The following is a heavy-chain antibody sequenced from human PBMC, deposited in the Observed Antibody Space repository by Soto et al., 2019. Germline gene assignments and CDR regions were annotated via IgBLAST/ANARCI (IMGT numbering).Heavy chain of an antibody. CDR1: GYTFTSYY. Sequence: GASVKVSCKASGYTFTSYYMHWVRQAPGQGLEWMGIINPSGGSTSYAQKFQGRVTMTRDTSTSTVYMELSSLRSEDTAVYYCARERPTYCSSTSCYTRGDAFDIWGQGAMVTVSS. CDR3: ARERPTYCSSTSCYTRGDAFDI. D-gene: IGHD2-2*02. J-gene: IGHJ3*02. V-gene: IGHV1-46*01. CDR2: INPSGGST.